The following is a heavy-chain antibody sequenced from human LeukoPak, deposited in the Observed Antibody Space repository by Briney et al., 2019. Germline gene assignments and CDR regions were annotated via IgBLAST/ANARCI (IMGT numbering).Heavy chain of an antibody. V-gene: IGHV4-59*01. D-gene: IGHD3-22*01. CDR1: GGSISSYY. Sequence: SETLSHTCTVSGGSISSYYWSWLRQPPGKGLEWIGYIYYSGSTNYNPSLKSRVTISVDTSKNQFSLKLSSVTAADTAVYYCARALYYYDSSGHPWFDPWGQGTLVTVSS. CDR2: IYYSGST. J-gene: IGHJ5*02. CDR3: ARALYYYDSSGHPWFDP.